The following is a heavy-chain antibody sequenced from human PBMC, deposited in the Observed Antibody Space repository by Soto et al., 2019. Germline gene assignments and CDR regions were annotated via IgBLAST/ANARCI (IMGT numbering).Heavy chain of an antibody. CDR3: ARDCAAAGNFVPPSFDP. CDR1: GFTFSSYS. Sequence: EVQLVESGGGLVKPGGSLRLSCAASGFTFSSYSMNWVRQAPGKGLEWVSSISSSSSYIYYADSVKGRFTISRDNAKNSLYLPMNSLRAEDTAVYYCARDCAAAGNFVPPSFDPWGEGTLVTVSS. D-gene: IGHD6-13*01. J-gene: IGHJ5*02. CDR2: ISSSSSYI. V-gene: IGHV3-21*01.